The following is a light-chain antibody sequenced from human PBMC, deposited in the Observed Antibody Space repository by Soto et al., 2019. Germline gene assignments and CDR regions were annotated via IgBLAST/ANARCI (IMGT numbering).Light chain of an antibody. Sequence: EIVLTQSPGTLPLSPGERATLSCRASLSVASNYLAWYQQKPGQAPRLLIYAASGRATGIPDRFSGSGSGTDFTLTITRLEPEDFAVYYCQQYGSAPWTFGPGTKVEIK. CDR2: AAS. CDR3: QQYGSAPWT. V-gene: IGKV3-20*01. J-gene: IGKJ1*01. CDR1: LSVASNY.